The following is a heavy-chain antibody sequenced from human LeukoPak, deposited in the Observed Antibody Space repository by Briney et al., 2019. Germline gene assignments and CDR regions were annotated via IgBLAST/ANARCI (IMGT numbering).Heavy chain of an antibody. CDR1: GFTFSSYA. J-gene: IGHJ4*02. CDR3: AKGGDFWTGYPDH. Sequence: GGSLRLSCAVSGFTFSSYAMTWVRQAPGKGLEWVSSSSGSGGSTYYADSMKGRFTISRHNSKNMVYLQMNSLRAEDTAVYYCAKGGDFWTGYPDHWGRGTLVIVS. CDR2: SSGSGGST. V-gene: IGHV3-23*01. D-gene: IGHD3/OR15-3a*01.